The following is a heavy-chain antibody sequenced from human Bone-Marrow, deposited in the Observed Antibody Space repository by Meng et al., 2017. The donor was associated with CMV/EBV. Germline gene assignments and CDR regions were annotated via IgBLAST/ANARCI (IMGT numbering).Heavy chain of an antibody. J-gene: IGHJ4*02. V-gene: IGHV2-5*01. Sequence: SGPTLVKPTQTLTLTCTFSGFSLSTSGVGVGWIRQPPGKALEWLALIYWNDDKRYSPSLKSRLTITKDTSKNQVVLTMTNMDPVDTATYYCAHRVGIAVAGNFDYWGQGTLVTVPS. CDR1: GFSLSTSGVG. CDR2: IYWNDDK. CDR3: AHRVGIAVAGNFDY. D-gene: IGHD6-19*01.